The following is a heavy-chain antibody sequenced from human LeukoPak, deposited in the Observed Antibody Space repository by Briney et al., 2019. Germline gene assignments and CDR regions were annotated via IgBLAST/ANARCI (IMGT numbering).Heavy chain of an antibody. D-gene: IGHD1-26*01. Sequence: GGSLRLSCVASGFTFSSYAMSWVRQAPGKGLEWVTAISGSGVTTHYAGSVKGRFSISRDNSKNTLYLQMNSLRAEDTALYYCAKKVVVGATSPYSDFQDWGQGTLVTVSS. CDR1: GFTFSSYA. J-gene: IGHJ1*01. CDR3: AKKVVVGATSPYSDFQD. CDR2: ISGSGVTT. V-gene: IGHV3-23*01.